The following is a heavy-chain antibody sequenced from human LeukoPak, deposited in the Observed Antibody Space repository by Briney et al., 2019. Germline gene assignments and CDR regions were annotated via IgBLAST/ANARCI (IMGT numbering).Heavy chain of an antibody. CDR1: GFTFSSYA. CDR2: ISYDGSNK. V-gene: IGHV3-30-3*01. D-gene: IGHD3-3*01. Sequence: QPGGSLRLSCAASGFTFSSYAMHWVRQAPGKGLEWVAVISYDGSNKYYADSVKGRFTISRDNAKNSLYLQMNSLRAEDTAVFFCARGRRYDFWSLDSWGQGTLLTVSS. CDR3: ARGRRYDFWSLDS. J-gene: IGHJ4*02.